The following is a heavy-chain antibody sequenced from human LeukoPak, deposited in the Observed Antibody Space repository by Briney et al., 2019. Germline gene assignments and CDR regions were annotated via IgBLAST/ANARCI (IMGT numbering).Heavy chain of an antibody. CDR2: ISYDGSNK. CDR1: GFTFSSYA. CDR3: ARDYYGSGSYYNGGDY. Sequence: GRSLRLSCAASGFTFSSYAMHWVRQAPGKGLEWVAVISYDGSNKYYADSVKGRFIISRDNSKNTLYLQMNSLRAEDTAVYYCARDYYGSGSYYNGGDYWGQGTLVTVSS. J-gene: IGHJ4*02. D-gene: IGHD3-10*01. V-gene: IGHV3-30-3*01.